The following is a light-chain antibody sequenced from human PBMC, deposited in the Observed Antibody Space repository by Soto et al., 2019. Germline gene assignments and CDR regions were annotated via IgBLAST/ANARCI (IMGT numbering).Light chain of an antibody. J-gene: IGLJ2*01. Sequence: QSALPQPASVSGSPGQSIPISCTGTSTDVGANKYVSWYQQHPGKAPKAIIYDVTNRPSGVSNRFSGSKSGNTASLTISGLQAEDEADYYCYSHIDATTGAFGGGTKVTVL. CDR1: STDVGANKY. V-gene: IGLV2-14*03. CDR2: DVT. CDR3: YSHIDATTGA.